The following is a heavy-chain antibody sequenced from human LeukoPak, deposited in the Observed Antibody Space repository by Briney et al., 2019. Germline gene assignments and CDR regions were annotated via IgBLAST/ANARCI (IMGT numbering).Heavy chain of an antibody. V-gene: IGHV4-59*01. CDR1: GGSISSYY. J-gene: IGHJ3*02. CDR3: ARDIMYSSGWGAFDI. Sequence: SETLSLTCTVSGGSISSYYWSWIRQPPGKGLEWIGDINYSGSTNYNPSLKSRVTISVDTSKNQFSLKLSSVTAADTAVYYCARDIMYSSGWGAFDIWGQGTMVTVSS. D-gene: IGHD6-19*01. CDR2: INYSGST.